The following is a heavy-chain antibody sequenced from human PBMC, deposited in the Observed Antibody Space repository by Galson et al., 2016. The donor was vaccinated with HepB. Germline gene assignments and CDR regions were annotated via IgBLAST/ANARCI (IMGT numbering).Heavy chain of an antibody. V-gene: IGHV3-23*01. D-gene: IGHD2-2*01. CDR2: IGGSGGGT. CDR3: AKDQLIVIVPAAGNWFDP. J-gene: IGHJ5*02. CDR1: GFTFNNYA. Sequence: SLRLSCAAAGFTFNNYAMHWVRQAPGKGLEWVSGIGGSGGGTHYADSVKGRFTITRDTSKNTIYLQMNSLRAEDTAMYYCAKDQLIVIVPAAGNWFDPWGQGTLVTVSS.